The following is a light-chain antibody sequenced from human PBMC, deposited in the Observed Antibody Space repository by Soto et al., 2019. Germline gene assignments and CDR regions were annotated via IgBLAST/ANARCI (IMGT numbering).Light chain of an antibody. V-gene: IGLV2-14*01. J-gene: IGLJ2*01. CDR3: SSYTSSSTLV. CDR1: SSDVGGHNY. CDR2: DVS. Sequence: QSALTQPASVSGSPGQSITISCTGTSSDVGGHNYVSWFQQHPGKAPKLMIYDVSNRPSGVSNRFSGSKSGNTASLTISGLQAEDEADYYCSSYTSSSTLVCGGGTKVTVL.